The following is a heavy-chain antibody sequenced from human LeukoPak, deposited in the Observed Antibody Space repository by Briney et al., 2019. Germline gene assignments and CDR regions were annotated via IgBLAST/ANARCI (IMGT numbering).Heavy chain of an antibody. J-gene: IGHJ4*02. CDR1: GYSISSGYY. V-gene: IGHV4-38-2*02. D-gene: IGHD3-22*01. CDR2: IYHSGST. Sequence: KPSETLSLTCAVSGYSISSGYYWGWIRQPPGKGLEWIGSIYHSGSTYYNPSLKSRVTISVGTSKNQFSLKLSSVTAADTAVYYCARDRSYDSSGYYLSDYFDYWGQGTLVTVSS. CDR3: ARDRSYDSSGYYLSDYFDY.